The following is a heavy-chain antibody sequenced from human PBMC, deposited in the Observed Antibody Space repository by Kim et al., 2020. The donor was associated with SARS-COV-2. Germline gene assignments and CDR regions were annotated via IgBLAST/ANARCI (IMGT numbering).Heavy chain of an antibody. CDR1: GGSISSYY. V-gene: IGHV4-59*13. CDR3: ARGMVRGVRIDY. Sequence: SETLSLTCTVSGGSISSYYWSWIRQPPGKGLEWIGYIYYSGSTNYNPSLKSRVTISVDTSKNQFSLKLSSVTAADTAVYYCARGMVRGVRIDYWGQGTLVTVSS. J-gene: IGHJ4*02. D-gene: IGHD3-10*01. CDR2: IYYSGST.